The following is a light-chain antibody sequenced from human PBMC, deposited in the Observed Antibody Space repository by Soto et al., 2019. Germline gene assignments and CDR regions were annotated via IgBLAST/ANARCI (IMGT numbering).Light chain of an antibody. CDR3: SSFTTTNTHV. CDR2: EVN. J-gene: IGLJ1*01. CDR1: SSDIGAYDY. V-gene: IGLV2-14*01. Sequence: QSALTQPASLSGSPGQSITISCTGTSSDIGAYDYVSWFQQHPGKAPKLMISEVNNRPSGVSNRFSGSKSGNTAYLTISGLQVEDEAEYFCSSFTTTNTHVFGTGTKVTVL.